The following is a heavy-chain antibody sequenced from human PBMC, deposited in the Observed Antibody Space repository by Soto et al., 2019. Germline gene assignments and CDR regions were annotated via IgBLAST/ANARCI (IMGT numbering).Heavy chain of an antibody. Sequence: EVQLLESGGGLVQPGGSLRLSCAASGFTFSSYAMSWVRQAPGKGLEWVSAISGSGGSIYYADSVKGRSTISRDNSKNTLYMKMNNLRAEDTAVYYCAKSSWSIVVVVAATIGPFDPWGQGTLVTVSS. CDR3: AKSSWSIVVVVAATIGPFDP. CDR2: ISGSGGSI. V-gene: IGHV3-23*01. J-gene: IGHJ5*02. D-gene: IGHD2-15*01. CDR1: GFTFSSYA.